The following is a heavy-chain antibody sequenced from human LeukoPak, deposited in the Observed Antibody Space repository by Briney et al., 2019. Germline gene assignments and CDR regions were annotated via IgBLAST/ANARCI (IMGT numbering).Heavy chain of an antibody. V-gene: IGHV3-11*04. J-gene: IGHJ6*02. CDR3: ARGLCSGGSCYSLTYYYYGMDV. Sequence: PGGSLRLSCAASGFTFSDYYMSWIRQAPGKGLEWVSYISSSGSTIYYADSVKGRFTISRDNAKNSLYLQMNSLRAEDTAVYYCARGLCSGGSCYSLTYYYYGMDVWGQGTTVTVSS. CDR1: GFTFSDYY. CDR2: ISSSGSTI. D-gene: IGHD2-15*01.